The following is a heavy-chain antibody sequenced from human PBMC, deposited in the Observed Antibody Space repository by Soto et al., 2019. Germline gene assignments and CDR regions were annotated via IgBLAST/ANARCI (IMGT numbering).Heavy chain of an antibody. CDR2: IIPIFGTA. CDR1: GGTFSSYA. CDR3: ASRLLSGWHGEGYGMDL. Sequence: QVQLVQSGAEVKKPGSSVKVSCKASGGTFSSYAISWVRQAPGQGLEWMGGIIPIFGTANYAQKFQGRVTITADDSTSTAWMELSSRSSEDTAVYYCASRLLSGWHGEGYGMDLWGQGPTCTVSS. V-gene: IGHV1-69*01. J-gene: IGHJ6*02. D-gene: IGHD6-25*01.